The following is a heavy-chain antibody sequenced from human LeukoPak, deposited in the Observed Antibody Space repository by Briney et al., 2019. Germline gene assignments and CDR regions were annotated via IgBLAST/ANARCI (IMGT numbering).Heavy chain of an antibody. Sequence: VASVKVSFKASGGTFSSYAISWVRQAPGQGLEWMGGIIPIFGTANYAQKFQGRVTITADRSTSTAYMELSSLRSEDTAVYYCARDGAKIAAAGTFDYWGQGTLVTVSS. CDR1: GGTFSSYA. CDR3: ARDGAKIAAAGTFDY. CDR2: IIPIFGTA. D-gene: IGHD6-13*01. V-gene: IGHV1-69*06. J-gene: IGHJ4*02.